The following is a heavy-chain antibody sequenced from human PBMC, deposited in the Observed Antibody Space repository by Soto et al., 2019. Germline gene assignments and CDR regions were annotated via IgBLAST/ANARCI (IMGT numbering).Heavy chain of an antibody. J-gene: IGHJ4*02. CDR3: AKAGFSSGWSPSYFDY. D-gene: IGHD6-19*01. CDR2: MSGTGGST. CDR1: GFTFSSYA. Sequence: SGGGLVQPGRSLRLSCAASGFTFSSYAMNWVRQAPGKGLEGVSAMSGTGGSTYYADSVKGRFTISRDNSKNTLYLQMNSLRVEDTAVFYCAKAGFSSGWSPSYFDYWGQGTLVTVSS. V-gene: IGHV3-23*01.